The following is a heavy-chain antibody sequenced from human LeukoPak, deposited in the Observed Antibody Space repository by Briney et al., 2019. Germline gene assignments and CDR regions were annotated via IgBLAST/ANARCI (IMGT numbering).Heavy chain of an antibody. Sequence: SETLSLTCAVYGGSFSGYYWSWIRQPPGKGLEWIGEINHSGSTNYNPSLKSRVTISVDTSKNQLSLKLSSVTAADTAVYYCGTYYYDSSGRDYWGQGTLVTVSS. CDR3: GTYYYDSSGRDY. J-gene: IGHJ4*02. CDR1: GGSFSGYY. D-gene: IGHD3-22*01. CDR2: INHSGST. V-gene: IGHV4-34*01.